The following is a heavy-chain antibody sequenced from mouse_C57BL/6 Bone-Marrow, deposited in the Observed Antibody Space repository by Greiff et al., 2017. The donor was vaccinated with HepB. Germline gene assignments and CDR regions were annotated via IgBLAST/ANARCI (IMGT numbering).Heavy chain of an antibody. CDR1: GYTFTSYW. CDR3: ARRIYYYGSRGYFDY. J-gene: IGHJ2*01. Sequence: VKLQQPGAELVMPGASVKLSCKASGYTFTSYWMHWVKQRPGQGLEWIGEIDPSDSYTNYNQKFKGKSTLTVDKSSSTAYMQLSSLTSEDSAVYYCARRIYYYGSRGYFDYWGQGTTLTVSS. CDR2: IDPSDSYT. D-gene: IGHD1-1*01. V-gene: IGHV1-69*01.